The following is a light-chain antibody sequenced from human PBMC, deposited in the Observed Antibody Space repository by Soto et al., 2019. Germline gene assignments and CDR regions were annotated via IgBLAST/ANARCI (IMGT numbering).Light chain of an antibody. CDR3: QQYDHPPYT. J-gene: IGKJ2*01. CDR2: DAS. CDR1: QDIRKY. Sequence: DIQLTQSPSSLSATVGDRVTITCQASQDIRKYLNWYQQKPGKAPKLLIYDASNRETGVPSRFSGSGSATDFSLSIDSLQPEDIATYYCQQYDHPPYTFGQGTTLEIK. V-gene: IGKV1-33*01.